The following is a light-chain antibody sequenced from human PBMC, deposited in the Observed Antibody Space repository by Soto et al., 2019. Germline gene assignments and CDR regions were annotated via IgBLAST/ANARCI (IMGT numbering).Light chain of an antibody. Sequence: EIVLTQSPGTLSVSPGERATLSCTASQSLRSNFLAWYQQKPGQAPRLLIYDASSRATGIPDRFSGSGSGTDFTLTISRLEPEDFAVYYCQQYGNSPRVTFGQGTRLEIK. CDR2: DAS. J-gene: IGKJ5*01. CDR1: QSLRSNF. CDR3: QQYGNSPRVT. V-gene: IGKV3-20*01.